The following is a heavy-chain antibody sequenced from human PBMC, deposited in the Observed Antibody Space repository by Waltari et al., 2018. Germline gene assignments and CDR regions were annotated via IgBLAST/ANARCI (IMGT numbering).Heavy chain of an antibody. CDR2: VSYSGTT. Sequence: QLQLQESGPRLVRPSETLSLICRVSCVPITSNRHYWAWIRQSPGQGLEWIGTVSYSGTTYISPSLKSRVSVSRDTSKNQVSLILGSVTAADMAVYYCATYIGASVGTAAFDVWGQGTMVTVSS. D-gene: IGHD5-12*01. V-gene: IGHV4-39*01. CDR1: CVPITSNRHY. J-gene: IGHJ3*01. CDR3: ATYIGASVGTAAFDV.